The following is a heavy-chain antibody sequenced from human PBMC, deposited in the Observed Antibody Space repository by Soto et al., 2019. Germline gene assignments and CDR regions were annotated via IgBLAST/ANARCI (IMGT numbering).Heavy chain of an antibody. J-gene: IGHJ4*02. V-gene: IGHV4-59*11. D-gene: IGHD6-13*01. CDR3: AATLLGAAAFDY. Sequence: TSETLSLTCTVSGGSISDHYYMWIRQPPGKGLEWIGYIYYSGSTNYNPSLKSRVTISVDTSKNQFSLKLSSVTAADTAVYYCAATLLGAAAFDYWGQGTLVTVSS. CDR2: IYYSGST. CDR1: GGSISDHY.